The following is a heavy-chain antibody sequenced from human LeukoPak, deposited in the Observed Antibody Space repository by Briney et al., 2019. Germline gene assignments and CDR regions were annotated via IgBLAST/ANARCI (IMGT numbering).Heavy chain of an antibody. J-gene: IGHJ3*02. V-gene: IGHV4-30-4*08. D-gene: IGHD2-21*01. CDR3: ARDGADCDAFDN. Sequence: SETLSLTCTVSGGSISSGDYYWSWIRQPPGKGLEWIGYIYYSGSTYYNPSLKSRVTISVDTSKNQFSLKLSSVTAADTAVYYCARDGADCDAFDNWGQGTMVTVSS. CDR2: IYYSGST. CDR1: GGSISSGDYY.